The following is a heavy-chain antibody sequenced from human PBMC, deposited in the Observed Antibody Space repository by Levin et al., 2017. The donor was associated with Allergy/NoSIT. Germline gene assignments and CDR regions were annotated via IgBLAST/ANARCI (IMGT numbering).Heavy chain of an antibody. Sequence: GESLKISCKTSGYTFTSYDINWVRQATGQGLEWMGWMTPNTGETGYAQKFQGRVTMTRNTAISTAYMELRSLRSDDTAIYYCVRNFDYWGQGSLVTVSS. V-gene: IGHV1-8*01. CDR3: VRNFDY. J-gene: IGHJ4*02. CDR2: MTPNTGET. CDR1: GYTFTSYD.